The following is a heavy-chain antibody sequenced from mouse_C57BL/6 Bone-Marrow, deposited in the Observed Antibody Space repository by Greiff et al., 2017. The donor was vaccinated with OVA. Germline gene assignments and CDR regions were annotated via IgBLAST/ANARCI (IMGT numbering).Heavy chain of an antibody. CDR3: ARALYGYTEFDY. Sequence: VQVVESGAELARPGASVKLSCKASGYTFPSSGISWVKRRPGQGLGWIGEIYPRSGNTYYNEKFKGKATLTADKSSSTAYMELRSLTSEDSAVYDGARALYGYTEFDYWGQGTTLTVSS. CDR2: IYPRSGNT. J-gene: IGHJ2*01. CDR1: GYTFPSSG. D-gene: IGHD2-2*01. V-gene: IGHV1-81*01.